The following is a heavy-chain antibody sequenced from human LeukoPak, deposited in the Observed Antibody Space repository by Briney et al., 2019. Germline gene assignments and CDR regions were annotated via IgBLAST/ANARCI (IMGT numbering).Heavy chain of an antibody. V-gene: IGHV4-59*01. CDR2: IYYSGST. D-gene: IGHD4-17*01. Sequence: SETPSLTCTVSGGSITNYYWSWTRQPPGKGLEWIGYIYYSGSTTYNPSLKSRVTISVDTSKNQFSLKLTSVTAADTAVYYCARDNGDYWFDYWGQGTLVTVSS. CDR3: ARDNGDYWFDY. CDR1: GGSITNYY. J-gene: IGHJ4*02.